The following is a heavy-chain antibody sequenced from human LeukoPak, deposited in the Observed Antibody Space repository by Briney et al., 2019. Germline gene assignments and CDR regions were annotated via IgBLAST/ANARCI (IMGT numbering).Heavy chain of an antibody. V-gene: IGHV3-23*01. CDR1: GFTFSSYA. D-gene: IGHD3-22*01. J-gene: IGHJ4*02. CDR3: AKADLYYYDSSGLDY. CDR2: ISGSGGST. Sequence: PGGSLRLSCAASGFTFSSYAMSWVRQAPGKGLEWVSAISGSGGSTYYADSVKGRLTISRDNSKNTLYLQMNSLRAEDTAVYYCAKADLYYYDSSGLDYWGQGTLVTVSS.